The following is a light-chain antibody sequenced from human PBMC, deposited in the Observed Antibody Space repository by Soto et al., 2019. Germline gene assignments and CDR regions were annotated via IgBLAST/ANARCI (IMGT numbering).Light chain of an antibody. CDR1: QSVSSSY. J-gene: IGKJ1*01. V-gene: IGKV3D-7*01. CDR3: QHYNSYSEA. CDR2: GAS. Sequence: PVEIVALSFKTSQSVSSSYLTWYQQKPGQAPRLLIYGASTRATGVPARFSGSGSGTDFTLTISSLQPDDFATYYCQHYNSYSEAFGQGTKVDIK.